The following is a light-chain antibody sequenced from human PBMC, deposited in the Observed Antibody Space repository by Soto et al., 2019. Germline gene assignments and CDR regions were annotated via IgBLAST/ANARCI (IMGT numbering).Light chain of an antibody. J-gene: IGKJ5*01. CDR1: QSFRGL. V-gene: IGKV3-11*01. Sequence: VVSKQATVTLNFSPGERATLSWRASQSFRGLLAWYQQKPGQAPRLLIYHAYNRATGIPPRFSGSGSGTDVTLTISSLEPEDSALDYCQQRHMWPITCGQGTRLEIK. CDR2: HAY. CDR3: QQRHMWPIT.